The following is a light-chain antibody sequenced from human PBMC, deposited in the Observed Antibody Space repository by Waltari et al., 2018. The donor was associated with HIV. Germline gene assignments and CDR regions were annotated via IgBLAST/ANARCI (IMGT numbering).Light chain of an antibody. Sequence: QSVLTQTPSASRAPGQRILMSCSGTNSNVGHNFVSWFQQVSGGAPKLVIYRNDQRPSGVPARFSAAKSGSTASLAIAGLQSDDEAEYFCASWDDKLNHWVFGGGTKLTV. J-gene: IGLJ3*02. CDR1: NSNVGHNF. V-gene: IGLV1-44*01. CDR3: ASWDDKLNHWV. CDR2: RND.